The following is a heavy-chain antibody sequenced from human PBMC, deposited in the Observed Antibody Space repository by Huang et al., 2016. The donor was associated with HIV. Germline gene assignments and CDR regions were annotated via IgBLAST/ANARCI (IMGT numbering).Heavy chain of an antibody. CDR3: AKGRRAFDV. Sequence: EVQLVQSGAEVKKPGESLKISCTGSGYSFSIYWIAWVRKMPGKGMEWMGVIYPFESKSTYSTSFEGHVSSSVDKSINTVYLHWSSLKASDTAIYYCAKGRRAFDVWGQGTWVTVSS. V-gene: IGHV5-51*03. CDR1: GYSFSIYW. J-gene: IGHJ3*01. CDR2: IYPFESKS.